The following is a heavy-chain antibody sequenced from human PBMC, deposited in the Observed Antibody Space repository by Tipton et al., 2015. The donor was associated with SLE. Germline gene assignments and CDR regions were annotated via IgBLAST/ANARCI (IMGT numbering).Heavy chain of an antibody. Sequence: TLSLTCAVYGGSFSGYSWNWIRQPPRKGLEWIGEINHSGRTNYNPSLKSRVTISVDTSKNQFSLKLTSVTAADTALYYCAREMSARAFDIWGQGTMVTVSS. CDR1: GGSFSGYS. CDR2: INHSGRT. J-gene: IGHJ3*02. CDR3: AREMSARAFDI. V-gene: IGHV4-34*01. D-gene: IGHD5-18*01.